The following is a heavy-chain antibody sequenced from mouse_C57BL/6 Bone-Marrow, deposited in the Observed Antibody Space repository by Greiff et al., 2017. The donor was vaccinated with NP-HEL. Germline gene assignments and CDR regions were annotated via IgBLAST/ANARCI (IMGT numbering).Heavy chain of an antibody. CDR3: AKHMGSIYYGNDYAMDY. V-gene: IGHV2-9*01. J-gene: IGHJ4*01. CDR2: IWGGGST. D-gene: IGHD2-1*01. Sequence: VKVVESGPGLVAPSQSLSITCTVSGFSLTSYGVDWVRQPPGKGLEWLGVIWGGGSTNYNSALMSRLSISKDNSKSQVFLKMNSLQTDDTAMYYCAKHMGSIYYGNDYAMDYWGQGTSVTVSS. CDR1: GFSLTSYG.